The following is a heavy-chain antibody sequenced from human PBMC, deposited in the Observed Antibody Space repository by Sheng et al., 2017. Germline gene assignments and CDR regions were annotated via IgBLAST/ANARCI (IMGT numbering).Heavy chain of an antibody. J-gene: IGHJ6*03. CDR2: IIPALGTT. Sequence: QVQLVQSGAEVKKPGSSVKVSCKASGDSFSSFFISWVRQAPGQGLEWMGHIIPALGTTHYAQKFQGRLTLTTDESTNTAYMQLKGLRSDDTAVYYCARDVPVQFDPQNSYYFLDVWGKGTTVTVSS. V-gene: IGHV1-69*05. CDR3: ARDVPVQFDPQNSYYFLDV. CDR1: GDSFSSFF. D-gene: IGHD1-1*01.